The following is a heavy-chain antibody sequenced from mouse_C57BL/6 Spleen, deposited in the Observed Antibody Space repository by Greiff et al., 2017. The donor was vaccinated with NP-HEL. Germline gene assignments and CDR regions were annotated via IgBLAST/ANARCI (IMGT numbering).Heavy chain of an antibody. CDR1: GYTFTSYW. Sequence: QVQLKQPGAELVKPGASVKLSCKASGYTFTSYWMHWVKQRPGQGLEWIGMIHPNSGSTNYNEKFKSKATLTVDKSSSTAYMQLSSLTSEDSAVYYCAHYSNSYYFDYWGQGTTLTVSS. V-gene: IGHV1-64*01. CDR3: AHYSNSYYFDY. J-gene: IGHJ2*01. CDR2: IHPNSGST. D-gene: IGHD2-5*01.